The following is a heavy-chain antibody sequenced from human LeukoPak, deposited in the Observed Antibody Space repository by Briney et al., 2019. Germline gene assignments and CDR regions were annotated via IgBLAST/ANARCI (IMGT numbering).Heavy chain of an antibody. J-gene: IGHJ4*02. V-gene: IGHV3-7*01. CDR3: ARTAGSTYYYDSSGYAADY. D-gene: IGHD3-22*01. CDR1: GFTFSSYW. CDR2: IKQDGSEK. Sequence: PGGSLRLSCAASGFTFSSYWMSWVRQAPGKGLEWVANIKQDGSEKYYVDSVKGRFTISRDNAKNSLYLQMNSLRAEDTAVYYCARTAGSTYYYDSSGYAADYWGQGTLVTVSS.